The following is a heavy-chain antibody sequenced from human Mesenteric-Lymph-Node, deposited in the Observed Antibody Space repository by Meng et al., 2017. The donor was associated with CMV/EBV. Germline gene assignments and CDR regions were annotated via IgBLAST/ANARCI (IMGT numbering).Heavy chain of an antibody. CDR2: ISYDGSNK. CDR3: ARDQGYCSSTSCYLWFDY. CDR1: GFTFSNYT. J-gene: IGHJ4*02. D-gene: IGHD2-2*01. V-gene: IGHV3-30*14. Sequence: GESLKISCAASGFTFSNYTMNWVRQAPGKGLEWVAVISYDGSNKYYADSVKGRFTISRDNSKNTLYLQMNSLRAEDTAVYYCARDQGYCSSTSCYLWFDYWGQGTLVTVSS.